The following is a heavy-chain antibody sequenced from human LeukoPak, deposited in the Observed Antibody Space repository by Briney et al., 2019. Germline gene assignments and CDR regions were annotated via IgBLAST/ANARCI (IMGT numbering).Heavy chain of an antibody. Sequence: SVKVSCKASGGTFSSYAISWVRQAPGQGLEWMGGIIPIFGTANYAQKFQGRVTMTRNTSISTSYMELSSLRSEDTAVYYCARAPAVRGVIKGTYWFDPWGQGTLATVSS. CDR1: GGTFSSYA. CDR3: ARAPAVRGVIKGTYWFDP. CDR2: IIPIFGTA. D-gene: IGHD3-10*01. V-gene: IGHV1-69*05. J-gene: IGHJ5*02.